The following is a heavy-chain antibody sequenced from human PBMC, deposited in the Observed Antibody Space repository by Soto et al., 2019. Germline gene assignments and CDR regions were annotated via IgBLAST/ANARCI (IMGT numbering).Heavy chain of an antibody. J-gene: IGHJ3*02. CDR3: ATPLVAVADDAFDI. D-gene: IGHD6-19*01. CDR2: FDPEDGET. Sequence: SVKVSCEVSGYTLTELPMHWVRQAPGKGLEWMGGFDPEDGETIYAQKFQGRVTMTEDTSTDTAYMELSSLRSEDTAVYYCATPLVAVADDAFDIWGQGTMVTVSS. CDR1: GYTLTELP. V-gene: IGHV1-24*01.